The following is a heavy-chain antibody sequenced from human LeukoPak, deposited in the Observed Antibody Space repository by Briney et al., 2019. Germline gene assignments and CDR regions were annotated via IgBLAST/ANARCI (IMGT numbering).Heavy chain of an antibody. Sequence: ASVKVSCKASGYTFTSYDINWVRQATGQGLEWMGWMNPNSGNTGYAQKFQGRVTITRNTSISTAYMELSSLRSEDTAVYYCARTRLHYDFWSGPFYYMDVWGKGTTVTVSS. CDR1: GYTFTSYD. V-gene: IGHV1-8*03. D-gene: IGHD3-3*01. J-gene: IGHJ6*03. CDR3: ARTRLHYDFWSGPFYYMDV. CDR2: MNPNSGNT.